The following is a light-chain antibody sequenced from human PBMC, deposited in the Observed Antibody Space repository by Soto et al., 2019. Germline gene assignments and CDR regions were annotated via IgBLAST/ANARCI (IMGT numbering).Light chain of an antibody. CDR1: SSNIGAGYE. Sequence: QSVLTQPPSVSGAPGQRVTVSCTGTSSNIGAGYEVHWYQQQPGKAPKLMIYQVTNRPSGVSNRFSGSRSGNTASLTISGLQAEDEADYYCSSYTDSSNYVFGTGTKVTVL. CDR3: SSYTDSSNYV. J-gene: IGLJ1*01. V-gene: IGLV2-14*01. CDR2: QVT.